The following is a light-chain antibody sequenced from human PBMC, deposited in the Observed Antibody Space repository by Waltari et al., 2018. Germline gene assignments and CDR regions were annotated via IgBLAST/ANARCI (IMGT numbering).Light chain of an antibody. CDR2: GAS. CDR3: QQYGNSPRT. CDR1: QSVTRSH. V-gene: IGKV3-20*01. Sequence: ETVLTQSPATLSLSPGESATLTCRARQSVTRSHLAWYQQKPGQAPRLPIYGASSRATGIPDRFSGSGSGTDFTLTITRLEPEDFAVYYCQQYGNSPRTFGQGTEVEIK. J-gene: IGKJ1*01.